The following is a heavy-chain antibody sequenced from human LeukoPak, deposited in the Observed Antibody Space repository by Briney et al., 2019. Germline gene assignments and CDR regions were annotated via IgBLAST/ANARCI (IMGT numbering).Heavy chain of an antibody. CDR2: INHSGST. CDR1: GGSFSGYY. J-gene: IGHJ6*03. CDR3: AREGVDYYYMDV. Sequence: SETLSLTCAVYGGSFSGYYWSWIRQPPGKGLEWIGEINHSGSTNYNPSLKSRVTISVDTSKNQFSLKLSSVTAADTAVYYCAREGVDYYYMDVWGKGTTVTISS. V-gene: IGHV4-34*01. D-gene: IGHD2-15*01.